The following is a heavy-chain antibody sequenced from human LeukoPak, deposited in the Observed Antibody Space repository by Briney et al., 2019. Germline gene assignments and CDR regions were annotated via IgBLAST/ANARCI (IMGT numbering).Heavy chain of an antibody. CDR1: GGSISSSSYY. V-gene: IGHV4-39*07. J-gene: IGHJ5*02. CDR3: ARGVDVAGVGWFDP. CDR2: IYYSGST. Sequence: KTSETLSLTCTVSGGSISSSSYYWGWIRQPPGKGLEWIGSIYYSGSTYYNPSLKSRVTKSVDTSKNQFSLKLSSVTAADTAVYYCARGVDVAGVGWFDPWGQGTLVTVSS. D-gene: IGHD6-13*01.